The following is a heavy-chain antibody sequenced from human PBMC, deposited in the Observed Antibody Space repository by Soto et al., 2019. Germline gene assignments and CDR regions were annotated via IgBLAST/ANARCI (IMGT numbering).Heavy chain of an antibody. D-gene: IGHD3-9*01. V-gene: IGHV3-23*01. CDR2: ISGSGGST. CDR3: ASPSFPMLRYFDWSLPKYPAPESDAFDI. Sequence: GGSLRLSCAASGFTFSSYAMSWVRQAPGKGLEWVSAISGSGGSTYYADSVKGRFTISRDNSKNTLYLQMNSLRAEDTAVYYCASPSFPMLRYFDWSLPKYPAPESDAFDIWGQGTMVTVSS. CDR1: GFTFSSYA. J-gene: IGHJ3*02.